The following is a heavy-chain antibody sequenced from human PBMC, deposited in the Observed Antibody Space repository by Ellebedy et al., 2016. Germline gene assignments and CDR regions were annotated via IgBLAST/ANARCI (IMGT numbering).Heavy chain of an antibody. Sequence: SETLSLTCAVSGGSISSNNWWCWVRQPPGKGLEWIGEITHSGSTTYNPSLKSRVTMSVDTSKNQFSLKLTSVTAADTAVYYCARHLLHPNLRLGELSLNWYFDLWGRGTLVTVSS. J-gene: IGHJ2*01. V-gene: IGHV4-4*02. CDR3: ARHLLHPNLRLGELSLNWYFDL. D-gene: IGHD3-16*02. CDR1: GGSISSNNW. CDR2: ITHSGST.